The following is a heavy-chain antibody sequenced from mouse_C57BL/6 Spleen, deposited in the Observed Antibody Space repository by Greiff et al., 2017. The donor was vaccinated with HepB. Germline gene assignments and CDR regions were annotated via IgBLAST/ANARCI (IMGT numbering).Heavy chain of an antibody. CDR3: ARLDDYSYYFDY. V-gene: IGHV1-26*01. J-gene: IGHJ2*01. Sequence: VQLKQSGPELVKPGASVKISCKASGYTFTDYYMNWVKQSHGKSLEWIGDINPNNGGTSYNQKFKGKATLTVDKSSSTAYMELRSLTSEDSAVYYCARLDDYSYYFDYWGQGTTLTVSS. CDR1: GYTFTDYY. CDR2: INPNNGGT. D-gene: IGHD2-4*01.